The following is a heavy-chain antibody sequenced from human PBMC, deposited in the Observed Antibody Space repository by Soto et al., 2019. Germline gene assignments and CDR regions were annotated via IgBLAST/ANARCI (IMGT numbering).Heavy chain of an antibody. CDR3: ARDFAYFDS. V-gene: IGHV4-61*01. J-gene: IGHJ4*02. CDR1: GGSFKSGSYS. CDR2: VYHTGRT. Sequence: QVQLQESGPGLVKPSETLSLTCTVSGGSFKSGSYSWSWIRQPPGKGLEWIGYVYHTGRTSYNPSLKSRVSLSTDTSKNQLSLNLDSVTAADTAVYFCARDFAYFDSWGQGTLVTVSS. D-gene: IGHD3-3*01.